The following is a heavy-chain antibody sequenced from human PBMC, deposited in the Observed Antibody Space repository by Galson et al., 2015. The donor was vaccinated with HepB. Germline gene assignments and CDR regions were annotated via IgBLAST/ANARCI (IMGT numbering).Heavy chain of an antibody. Sequence: SLRLSCAASGFTFSSYAMHWVRQAPGKGLEWVAVISYDGSNKYYADSVKGRFTISRDNSKNTLYLQMNSLRAEDTAVYYCAKDGLPPDPNYYDTSEPLGAFDIWGQGTMVTVSS. CDR2: ISYDGSNK. CDR3: AKDGLPPDPNYYDTSEPLGAFDI. CDR1: GFTFSSYA. J-gene: IGHJ3*02. D-gene: IGHD3-22*01. V-gene: IGHV3-30*04.